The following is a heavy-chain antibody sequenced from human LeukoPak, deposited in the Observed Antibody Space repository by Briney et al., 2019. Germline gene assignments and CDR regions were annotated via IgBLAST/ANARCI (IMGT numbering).Heavy chain of an antibody. CDR2: ISSDESRT. CDR1: GFTFSSYW. J-gene: IGHJ4*02. V-gene: IGHV3-74*01. D-gene: IGHD6-19*01. Sequence: GGSLRLSCAASGFTFSSYWMHWVRQAPGKGLVWDSCISSDESRTSYADSVKGRFTISRDNAKNTVYLQMNSLRAEDTAVYYCARVRAVAGTEVLYYFDYWGQGTLVTVSS. CDR3: ARVRAVAGTEVLYYFDY.